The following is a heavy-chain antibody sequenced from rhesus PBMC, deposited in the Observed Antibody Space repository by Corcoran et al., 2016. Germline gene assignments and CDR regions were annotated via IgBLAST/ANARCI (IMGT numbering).Heavy chain of an antibody. CDR2: SSGSGGST. CDR1: GVSISRNY. V-gene: IGHV4-173*01. J-gene: IGHJ1*01. CDR3: ARDRYSSGWSEF. D-gene: IGHD6S26*01. Sequence: QLRLQQSGPGLVKPSETLSLTCAVSGVSISRNYLTWIRPPTGQGLACIGRSSGSGGSTDYNPSLKSRVTIAKDTSKNQLSLKLSSVTAADTAVYYCARDRYSSGWSEFWGQGALGTVSS.